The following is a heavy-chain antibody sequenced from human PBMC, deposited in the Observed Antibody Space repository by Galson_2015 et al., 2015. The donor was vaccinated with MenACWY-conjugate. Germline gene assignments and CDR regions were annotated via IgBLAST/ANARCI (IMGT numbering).Heavy chain of an antibody. CDR3: ARSPTYDSSGYYYPSYGMDV. V-gene: IGHV3-53*04. Sequence: SLRLSCAASGFTVSSNYMSWVRQAPGKGLEWVSVIYSGGSTYYADSVKGRFTISRHNSKNTLYLQMNSLRAEDTAVYYCARSPTYDSSGYYYPSYGMDVWGQGTTVTVSS. CDR2: IYSGGST. J-gene: IGHJ6*02. D-gene: IGHD3-22*01. CDR1: GFTVSSNY.